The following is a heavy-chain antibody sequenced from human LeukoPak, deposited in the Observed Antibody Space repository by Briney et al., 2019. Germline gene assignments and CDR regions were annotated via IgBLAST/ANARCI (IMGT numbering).Heavy chain of an antibody. J-gene: IGHJ4*02. V-gene: IGHV3-30-3*02. D-gene: IGHD1-26*01. CDR1: GFTFSGYP. Sequence: GKSLRPSCAASGFTFSGYPIHWVRQAPGKGLEWVAVISYDGSNKYYADSVKGRFTISRDNAKNSLYLQMNSLRADDTAVYYCVKDSPPRYSGSPPAYWGQGTLVTVSS. CDR2: ISYDGSNK. CDR3: VKDSPPRYSGSPPAY.